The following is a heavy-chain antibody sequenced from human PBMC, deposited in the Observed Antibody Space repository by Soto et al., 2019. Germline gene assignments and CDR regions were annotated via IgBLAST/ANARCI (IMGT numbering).Heavy chain of an antibody. V-gene: IGHV3-23*01. CDR1: GFTFSTYA. CDR2: ISGSGDST. Sequence: EVQLLESGGGLVQPGGSLRLSCAASGFTFSTYAMNWVRQAPGKGLEWVSGISGSGDSTYYADSVKGRFTVSRDNSKKTLYLQMSSLRAEDTAVFYCAKERSSGWSLDYWGQGTLVTVSS. D-gene: IGHD6-19*01. CDR3: AKERSSGWSLDY. J-gene: IGHJ4*02.